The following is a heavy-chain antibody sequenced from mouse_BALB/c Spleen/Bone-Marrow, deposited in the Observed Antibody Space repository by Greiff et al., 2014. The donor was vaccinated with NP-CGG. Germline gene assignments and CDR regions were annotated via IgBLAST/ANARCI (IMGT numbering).Heavy chain of an antibody. CDR2: IHPNSGNT. V-gene: IGHV1S130*01. J-gene: IGHJ1*01. Sequence: QVQLQQSGSVLVRPGASVKLSCKASGYTLTSSWMHWAKQRPGQGLEWIGEIHPNSGNTNYNEKFKGKATLTVDTSSSTAYVDLSSLTSEDSAVYYCAREKIYGNYLWYFDVWGAGTTVTVSS. CDR3: AREKIYGNYLWYFDV. D-gene: IGHD2-1*01. CDR1: GYTLTSSW.